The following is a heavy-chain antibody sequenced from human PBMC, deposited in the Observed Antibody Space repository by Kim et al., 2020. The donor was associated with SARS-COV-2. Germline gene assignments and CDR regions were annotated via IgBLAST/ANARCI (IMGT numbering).Heavy chain of an antibody. Sequence: SETLSLTCTVSGGSISSGSNNWGWIRQSPGKGLEWIGSIYNSGINYDNPSLRRRVSMSVDTSKNHFSLKLSSVTAADTAVYYCARVVSRSVGLPLQYLSYCAGWRQESRVTVS. V-gene: IGHV4-39*07. CDR2: IYNSGIN. D-gene: IGHD3-16*02. CDR3: ARVVSRSVGLPLQYLSYCAG. CDR1: GGSISSGSNN. J-gene: IGHJ4*02.